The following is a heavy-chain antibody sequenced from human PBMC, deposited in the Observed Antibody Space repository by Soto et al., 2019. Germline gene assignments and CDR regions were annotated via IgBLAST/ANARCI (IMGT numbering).Heavy chain of an antibody. J-gene: IGHJ4*02. CDR3: ARVVVAATITLDY. V-gene: IGHV4-34*01. D-gene: IGHD2-15*01. CDR2: INHSGST. Sequence: PPGKGLEWIGEINHSGSTNYNLSLKSRVTISVDTSKNQFSLKLSSVTAADTAVYYCARVVVAATITLDYWGQGTLVTVSS.